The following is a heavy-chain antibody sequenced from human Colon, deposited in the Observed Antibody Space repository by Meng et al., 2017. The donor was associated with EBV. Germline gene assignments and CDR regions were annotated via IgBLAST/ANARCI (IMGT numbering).Heavy chain of an antibody. CDR1: GGSLSSRNW. CDR3: ARVGAYCGGDCYHPR. D-gene: IGHD2-21*02. V-gene: IGHV4-4*02. CDR2: IYHSGST. Sequence: GPLKGSGPGLVKPSGTLSLTCAVSGGSLSSRNWWSWVRQPPGKGLEWIGEIYHSGSTNYNPSLKSRVTISVDESKNQFSLRLSSVTAADTAVYYCARVGAYCGGDCYHPRWGQGTLVTVSS. J-gene: IGHJ4*02.